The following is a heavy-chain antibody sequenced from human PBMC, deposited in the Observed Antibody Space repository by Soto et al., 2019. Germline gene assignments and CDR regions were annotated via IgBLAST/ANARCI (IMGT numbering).Heavy chain of an antibody. D-gene: IGHD3-3*01. CDR2: INHSGST. V-gene: IGHV4-34*01. CDR3: ARVLAPPHYDFWSGYYSGYYYYGMDV. CDR1: GGSFSGYY. Sequence: SETLSLTCAVYGGSFSGYYWSWIRQPPGKGLEWIGEINHSGSTNYNPSLKSRVTISVDTSKNQFSLKLSSVTAADTAVYYCARVLAPPHYDFWSGYYSGYYYYGMDVWGQGTTVTVSS. J-gene: IGHJ6*02.